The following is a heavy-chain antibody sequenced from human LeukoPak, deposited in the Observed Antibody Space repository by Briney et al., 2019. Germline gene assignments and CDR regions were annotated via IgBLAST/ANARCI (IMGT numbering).Heavy chain of an antibody. Sequence: GGSLRLSCAASGFTFSSYGMHWVRQAPGKGLEWVAVISYDGSNKYHADSVKGRFTISRDNSKNTLYLQMNSLRAEDTAVYYCAKDRLAGIIDYWGQGTLVTVSS. J-gene: IGHJ4*02. CDR1: GFTFSSYG. V-gene: IGHV3-30*18. CDR3: AKDRLAGIIDY. CDR2: ISYDGSNK. D-gene: IGHD6-19*01.